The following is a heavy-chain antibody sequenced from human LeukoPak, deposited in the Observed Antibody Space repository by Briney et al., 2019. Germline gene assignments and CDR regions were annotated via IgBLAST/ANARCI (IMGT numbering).Heavy chain of an antibody. CDR2: IYSGGST. CDR3: AREGHDSSGYYAGFDY. V-gene: IGHV3-53*01. J-gene: IGHJ4*02. Sequence: GGSLRLSCAASGFTVSRKYMTWVRQAPGKGLEWVSVIYSGGSTYYADSVKGRFTISRDNSKNTLYLQMNSLRAEDTAVYYCAREGHDSSGYYAGFDYWGQGTLVTVSS. D-gene: IGHD3-22*01. CDR1: GFTVSRKY.